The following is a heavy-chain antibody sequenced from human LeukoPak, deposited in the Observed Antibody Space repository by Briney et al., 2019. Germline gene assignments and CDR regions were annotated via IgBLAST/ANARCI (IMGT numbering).Heavy chain of an antibody. CDR2: ISRDRSYI. J-gene: IGHJ4*02. V-gene: IGHV3-21*01. CDR3: ARDYKRFSDY. Sequence: GGSLRLSCAASGFTFSSYSMNWVCQAPGKGLEWVSSISRDRSYIYYIDSVKGRFTISRDNAKNALYLQMNSLRAEDTAVYYCARDYKRFSDYWGQGSLVTVSS. CDR1: GFTFSSYS. D-gene: IGHD3-16*01.